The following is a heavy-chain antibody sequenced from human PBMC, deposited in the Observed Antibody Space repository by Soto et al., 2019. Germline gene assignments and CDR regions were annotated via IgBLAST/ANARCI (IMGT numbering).Heavy chain of an antibody. V-gene: IGHV3-23*01. CDR2: ISGSGGST. D-gene: IGHD2-2*02. J-gene: IGHJ3*02. Sequence: HPGGSLRICCAASGVTFSSYAMSWVRQAPGKGLEWVSAISGSGGSTYYADSVKGRFTISRDNSKNTLYLQMNSLRAEDTAVYYCAHYTPDAFDIWGQGTMVTVSS. CDR1: GVTFSSYA. CDR3: AHYTPDAFDI.